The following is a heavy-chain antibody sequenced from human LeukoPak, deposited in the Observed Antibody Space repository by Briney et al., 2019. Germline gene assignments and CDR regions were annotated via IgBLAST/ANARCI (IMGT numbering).Heavy chain of an antibody. J-gene: IGHJ4*02. CDR3: ARHDDDLPNYDSSGEFDY. CDR2: IYYSGTT. D-gene: IGHD3-22*01. V-gene: IGHV4-39*01. Sequence: SETLSLTCTVSGGSISSSSYYWGWIRQPPGKGLEWIGSIYYSGTTLYNPSLKSRVTISGDTSRNHFSLKLSSVTAADTAVYYCARHDDDLPNYDSSGEFDYWGQGTLVTVSS. CDR1: GGSISSSSYY.